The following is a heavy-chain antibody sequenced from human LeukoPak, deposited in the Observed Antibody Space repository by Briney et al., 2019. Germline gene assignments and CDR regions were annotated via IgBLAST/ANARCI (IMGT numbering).Heavy chain of an antibody. CDR1: GGSFSGYY. CDR3: ARCVLWFGDYNFDY. CDR2: INHSGST. Sequence: SETLSLTCAVYGGSFSGYYWSRIRQPPGKGLEWIGEINHSGSTNYNPSLKSRVTISVDTSKNQFSLKLSSVTAADTAVYYCARCVLWFGDYNFDYWGQGTLVTVSS. J-gene: IGHJ4*02. D-gene: IGHD3-10*01. V-gene: IGHV4-34*01.